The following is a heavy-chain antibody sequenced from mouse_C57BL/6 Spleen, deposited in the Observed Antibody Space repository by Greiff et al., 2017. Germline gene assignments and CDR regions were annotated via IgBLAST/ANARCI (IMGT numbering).Heavy chain of an antibody. CDR2: IDPSDSET. Sequence: QVQLQQPGAELVRPGSSVKLSCKASGYTFTSYWMHWVKQRPIQGLEWIGNIDPSDSETHYNQKFKDKATLTVDKSSSTAYMQLSSLTSEDSAVYYCARRGGYYAMDYWGQGTSGTVSS. CDR1: GYTFTSYW. V-gene: IGHV1-52*01. J-gene: IGHJ4*01. CDR3: ARRGGYYAMDY.